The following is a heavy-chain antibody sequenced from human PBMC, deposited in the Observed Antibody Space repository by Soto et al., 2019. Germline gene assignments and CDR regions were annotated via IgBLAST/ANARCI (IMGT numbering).Heavy chain of an antibody. V-gene: IGHV1-69*04. CDR2: IIPILGIA. D-gene: IGHD2-15*01. CDR1: GGTFSSYT. J-gene: IGHJ4*02. CDR3: ARDLSYCSGGSCYPFYYFDY. Sequence: SVKVSCKASGGTFSSYTISWVRHAPGQGLEWMGRIIPILGIANYAQKFQGRVTITADKSTSTAYMELSSLRSEDTAVYYCARDLSYCSGGSCYPFYYFDYWGQGTLVTVS.